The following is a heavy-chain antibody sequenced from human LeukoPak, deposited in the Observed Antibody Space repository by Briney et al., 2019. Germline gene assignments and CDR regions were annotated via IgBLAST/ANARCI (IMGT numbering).Heavy chain of an antibody. V-gene: IGHV3-21*01. CDR2: ISSSSSYI. J-gene: IGHJ4*02. CDR3: ARLGGQTTESNFDY. Sequence: GGSLRLSCAASGFTFSSYSMNWVRQAPGKGREWVSSISSSSSYIYYADSVKGRFTISRDNAKNSLYLQMNSLRAEDTAVYYCARLGGQTTESNFDYWGQGTLVTVSS. D-gene: IGHD4-11*01. CDR1: GFTFSSYS.